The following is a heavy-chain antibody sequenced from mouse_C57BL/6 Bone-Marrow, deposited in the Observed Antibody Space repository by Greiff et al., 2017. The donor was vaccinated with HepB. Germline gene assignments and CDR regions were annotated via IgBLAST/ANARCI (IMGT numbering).Heavy chain of an antibody. CDR1: GYTFTSYW. J-gene: IGHJ3*01. D-gene: IGHD2-4*01. Sequence: VQLQQSGAELVRPGSSVKLSCKASGYTFTSYWMHWVKQRPIQGLEWIGNIDPSDSETHYNQKFKDKATLTVDKSSSTAYMQLSSLTSEDSAVYYCARSGYDYPFAYWGQGTLVTGSA. CDR3: ARSGYDYPFAY. CDR2: IDPSDSET. V-gene: IGHV1-52*01.